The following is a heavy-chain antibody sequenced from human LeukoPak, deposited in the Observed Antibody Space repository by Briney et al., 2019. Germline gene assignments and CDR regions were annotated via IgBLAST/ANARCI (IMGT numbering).Heavy chain of an antibody. V-gene: IGHV4-4*07. CDR3: ARASSGWPYYYYGMDV. J-gene: IGHJ6*02. D-gene: IGHD6-19*01. Sequence: PSETLSLTCTVSGGSISSYYWSWIRQPAGKGLEWIGRIYTSGSTNYNPSLKSRVTMSVDASKNQFSLKLSSVTAADTAVYYCARASSGWPYYYYGMDVWGQGTTVTVSS. CDR1: GGSISSYY. CDR2: IYTSGST.